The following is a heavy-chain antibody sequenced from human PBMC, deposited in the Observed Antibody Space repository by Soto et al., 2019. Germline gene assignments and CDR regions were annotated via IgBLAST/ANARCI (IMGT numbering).Heavy chain of an antibody. Sequence: ASVKVSCKASGYTFTSYAMHWVRQAPGQRLEWMGWINAGNGNTKYSQKFQGRVTITRDTSASTAYMELSSLRSEDTAVYYCAREGGDYVWGSYRYTGYFDYWGQGTLVTVSS. J-gene: IGHJ4*02. D-gene: IGHD3-16*02. CDR3: AREGGDYVWGSYRYTGYFDY. V-gene: IGHV1-3*01. CDR2: INAGNGNT. CDR1: GYTFTSYA.